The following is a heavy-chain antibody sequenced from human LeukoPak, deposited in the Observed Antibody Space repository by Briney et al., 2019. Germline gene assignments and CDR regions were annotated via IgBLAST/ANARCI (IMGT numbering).Heavy chain of an antibody. CDR1: GCSSSSYY. J-gene: IGHJ6*02. D-gene: IGHD3-3*01. Sequence: SVTLSRTGSGSGCSSSSYYWRWIRQAAGMGRVWIGRIYTSGTTNYNPSRKSRVTMSVATSNNQFSLKLSSVTAADTVVYYCARVFDDSANGMDVWGQGTTVTVSS. CDR3: ARVFDDSANGMDV. CDR2: IYTSGTT. V-gene: IGHV4-4*07.